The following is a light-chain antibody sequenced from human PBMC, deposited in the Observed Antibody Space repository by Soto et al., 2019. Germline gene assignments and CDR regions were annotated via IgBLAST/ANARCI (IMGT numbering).Light chain of an antibody. CDR2: AAS. CDR3: QHSTTWT. CDR1: QGIRND. J-gene: IGKJ1*01. V-gene: IGKV1-6*01. Sequence: AIQMTQSPSSLSASVGDRVTITCRASQGIRNDLGWYHQKPGKAPKLLIYAASSLQSGVPSRFSGSGSGTEFTLTISSMQPEDFATYSCQHSTTWTFGQGTKVDIK.